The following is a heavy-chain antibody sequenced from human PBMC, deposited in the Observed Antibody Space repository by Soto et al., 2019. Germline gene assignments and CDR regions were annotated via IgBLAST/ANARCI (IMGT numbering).Heavy chain of an antibody. Sequence: ASETLSLTCAVSGGSISSGGYSWSWIRQPPGKGLEWIGYIYHSGSTYYNPSLKSRVTISVDRSKNQFSLKLSSVTAADTAVYYCARANYYDSSGSDAFDIWGQGTMVTVSS. D-gene: IGHD3-22*01. J-gene: IGHJ3*02. CDR2: IYHSGST. V-gene: IGHV4-30-2*01. CDR1: GGSISSGGYS. CDR3: ARANYYDSSGSDAFDI.